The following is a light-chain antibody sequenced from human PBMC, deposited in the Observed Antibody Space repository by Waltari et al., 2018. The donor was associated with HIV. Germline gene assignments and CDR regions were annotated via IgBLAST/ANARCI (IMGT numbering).Light chain of an antibody. V-gene: IGLV1-40*01. CDR3: QSYDSRLRAVV. J-gene: IGLJ2*01. Sequence: QSVLTQPPSVSGAPGQRVTISCTWSSSNTGAGYDVHWYQQLPGTAPKLLIYGNNNRPSGVPDRFSGSKSGTSVSLAITGLQAEDEADYFCQSYDSRLRAVVFGGGTKLTVL. CDR1: SSNTGAGYD. CDR2: GNN.